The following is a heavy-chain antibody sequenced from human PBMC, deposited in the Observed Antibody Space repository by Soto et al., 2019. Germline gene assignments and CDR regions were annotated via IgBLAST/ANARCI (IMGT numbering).Heavy chain of an antibody. Sequence: QVQLQESGPGLVKPSETLSLTCTVSGGSISSYYWSWIRQPPGKGLEWIGYIYYSGSTNYNPSLKSRVTISVDPSKNQFSLKLSSVTAADTAVYYCARRGGSKYFDYWGQGTLVTVSS. CDR2: IYYSGST. D-gene: IGHD6-13*01. CDR1: GGSISSYY. CDR3: ARRGGSKYFDY. V-gene: IGHV4-59*08. J-gene: IGHJ4*02.